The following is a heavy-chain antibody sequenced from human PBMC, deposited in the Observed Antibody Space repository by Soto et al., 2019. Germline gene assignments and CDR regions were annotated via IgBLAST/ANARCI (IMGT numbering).Heavy chain of an antibody. J-gene: IGHJ4*02. CDR2: ISSSGGTT. V-gene: IGHV3-23*01. CDR3: ARDYSYACDY. CDR1: GFTFSSFA. D-gene: IGHD3-16*01. Sequence: EVQLLESGGGLVQPGGSLRLSCAVSGFTFSSFAMSWVRQAPGKGLEWVSVISSSGGTTYYADSVKGRFTISRDNPKNTLYLQMNSLRAEQTAVYYCARDYSYACDYWSQGTLVTVSS.